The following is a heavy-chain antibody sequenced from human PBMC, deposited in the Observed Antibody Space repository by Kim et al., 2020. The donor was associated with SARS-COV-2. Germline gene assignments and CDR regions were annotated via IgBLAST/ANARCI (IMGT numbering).Heavy chain of an antibody. CDR3: ARGVAATARSYYYYYGMDV. CDR1: GGSFSGYY. J-gene: IGHJ6*01. Sequence: SETLSLTCAVYGGSFSGYYWSWIRQPPGKGLEWIGEINHSGSTNYNPSLKSRVTISVDTSKNQFSLKLSSVTAADTAVYYCARGVAATARSYYYYYGMDV. CDR2: INHSGST. D-gene: IGHD6-19*01. V-gene: IGHV4-34*01.